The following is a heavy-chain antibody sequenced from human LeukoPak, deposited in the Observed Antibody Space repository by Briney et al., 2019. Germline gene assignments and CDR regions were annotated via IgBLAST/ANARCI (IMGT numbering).Heavy chain of an antibody. CDR3: ARDSAGGIVGATGLFDY. D-gene: IGHD1-26*01. CDR2: IYYSGNT. CDR1: GGSINYYY. V-gene: IGHV4-59*12. J-gene: IGHJ4*02. Sequence: SETLSLTCTVSGGSINYYYWSWIRQPPGKGLEWIGYIYYSGNTNYNPSLKSRVTISVDTSKNQFSLKLSPVTAADTAVYYCARDSAGGIVGATGLFDYWGQGTLVTVSS.